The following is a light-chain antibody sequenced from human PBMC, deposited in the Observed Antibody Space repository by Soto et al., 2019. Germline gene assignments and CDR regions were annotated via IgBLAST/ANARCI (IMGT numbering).Light chain of an antibody. CDR3: SSYTSSSTPV. V-gene: IGLV2-14*01. Sequence: QSVLTQPASVSGSPGQSITISCTGTSSDVGGYNYVSWYQQHPGKAPKLMIYDVSNRPSGVSNRFSGSKSDNTASLTISGLQAEDEADYYCSSYTSSSTPVFGTWTKLTVL. CDR1: SSDVGGYNY. CDR2: DVS. J-gene: IGLJ1*01.